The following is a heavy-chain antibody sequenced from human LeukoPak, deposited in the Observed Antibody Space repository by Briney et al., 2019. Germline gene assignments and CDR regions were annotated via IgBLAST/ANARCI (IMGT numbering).Heavy chain of an antibody. V-gene: IGHV1-2*02. CDR1: GYTFTDDY. D-gene: IGHD2-2*01. Sequence: ASVKVSCKASGYTFTDDYVQWVQQAPGQGLEWMGWINPNSGGTNYAQKFQGRVTMTRDTSISTAYMELSRLRSDDTAVYCCARDHCTSTGCYENYYYGLDVWGQGTTVTVSS. CDR2: INPNSGGT. CDR3: ARDHCTSTGCYENYYYGLDV. J-gene: IGHJ6*02.